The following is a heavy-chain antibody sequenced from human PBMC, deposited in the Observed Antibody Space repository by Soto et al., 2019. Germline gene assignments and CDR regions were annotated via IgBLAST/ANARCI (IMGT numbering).Heavy chain of an antibody. CDR2: IRNTWTPI. CDR1: GFTFSDFS. D-gene: IGHD1-26*01. J-gene: IGHJ4*02. V-gene: IGHV3-48*01. CDR3: ARDHLWACDK. Sequence: EVNLVESGGGLVQSGGSLRLSCAASGFTFSDFSMNWVRQAPGGGLEWVAYIRNTWTPISYADSVKGRFSVSRDNARNTLYLQIYSLRAEDSGIYYCARDHLWACDKWGQGTLVTVSS.